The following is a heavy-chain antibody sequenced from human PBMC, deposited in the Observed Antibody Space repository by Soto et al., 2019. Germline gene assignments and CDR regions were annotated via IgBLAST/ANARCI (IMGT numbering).Heavy chain of an antibody. CDR1: GFTFSSYG. CDR2: IWYDGSNK. D-gene: IGHD3-22*01. J-gene: IGHJ4*02. CDR3: ARDEYKDYYDSSGYCDY. V-gene: IGHV3-33*01. Sequence: PGWSLRLSCAASGFTFSSYGMHWVRQAPGKGLEWVAVIWYDGSNKYYADSVKGRFTISRDNSKNTLYLQMNSLRAEDTAVYYCARDEYKDYYDSSGYCDYWGQGTLVTVSS.